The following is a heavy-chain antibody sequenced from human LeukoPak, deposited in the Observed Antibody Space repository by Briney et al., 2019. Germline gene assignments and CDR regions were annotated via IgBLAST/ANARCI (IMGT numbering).Heavy chain of an antibody. CDR1: GGSMNNYY. CDR3: ARRTDY. J-gene: IGHJ4*02. D-gene: IGHD1-14*01. V-gene: IGHV4-4*07. Sequence: PSETLSLTCTVSGGSMNNYYWNWIRQPAGKGLGWIGHIYSSGSTNYNPSLKSRVTISIDTSKNQFFLKLSSVTAADTAVYYCARRTDYWGQGTLVTVSS. CDR2: IYSSGST.